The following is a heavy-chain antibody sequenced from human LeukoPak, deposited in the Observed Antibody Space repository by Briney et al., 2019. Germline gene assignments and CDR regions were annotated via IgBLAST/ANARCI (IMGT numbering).Heavy chain of an antibody. Sequence: SVKVSCKASGGTFSSYAISWVRQAPGQGLEWMRGIIPIFGTANYAQKFQGRVTITADESTSTAYMELSSLRSEDTAVYYCAGVISGSGAFDIWGQRTMVTVSS. CDR1: GGTFSSYA. CDR2: IIPIFGTA. CDR3: AGVISGSGAFDI. D-gene: IGHD5-12*01. J-gene: IGHJ3*02. V-gene: IGHV1-69*13.